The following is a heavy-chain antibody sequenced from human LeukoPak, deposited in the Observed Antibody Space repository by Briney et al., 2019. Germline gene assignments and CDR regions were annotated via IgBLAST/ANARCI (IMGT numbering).Heavy chain of an antibody. J-gene: IGHJ6*03. V-gene: IGHV4-59*01. CDR1: GGSISSYY. CDR2: IQYSGTT. D-gene: IGHD1-1*01. CDR3: ARVSWFPGTSYYYMDV. Sequence: SETLSLTCTVSGGSISSYYWSWIRQPPGKGLVWIGHIQYSGTTNYNPSLKSRVTISVDTSKNQFSLKLSSVTAADTAVYYCARVSWFPGTSYYYMDVWGKGTTVTVS.